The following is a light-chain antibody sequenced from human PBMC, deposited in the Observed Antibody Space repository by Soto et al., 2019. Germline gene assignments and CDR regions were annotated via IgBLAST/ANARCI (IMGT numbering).Light chain of an antibody. CDR2: RNN. J-gene: IGLJ3*02. CDR1: SSNIGSNY. V-gene: IGLV1-47*01. CDR3: AAWDDSLSGRV. Sequence: QSVLTQPPSASGTPGQRVTISCSGSSSNIGSNYVYWYQQLPGTAPKLLIYRNNQRPSEVPDRFSGSKSGTSASLAISGLRSEDEADYYCAAWDDSLSGRVFGGGTQLTVL.